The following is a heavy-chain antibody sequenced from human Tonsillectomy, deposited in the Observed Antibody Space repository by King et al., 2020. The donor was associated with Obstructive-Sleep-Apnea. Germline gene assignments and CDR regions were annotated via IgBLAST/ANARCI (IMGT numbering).Heavy chain of an antibody. D-gene: IGHD3-10*01. CDR1: GYTFTRYA. V-gene: IGHV1-3*01. Sequence: QLVQSGAEVKKPGASVKVSCKASGYTFTRYAVHWVRQAPGQRLQWMGWINAGNDNAKYSQKFQGRVTITRDTSASTAYMELSTLRSEDTAVYYCAGEEYYYGSGGSSGAFDYWGQGTLVTVSS. CDR2: INAGNDNA. J-gene: IGHJ4*02. CDR3: AGEEYYYGSGGSSGAFDY.